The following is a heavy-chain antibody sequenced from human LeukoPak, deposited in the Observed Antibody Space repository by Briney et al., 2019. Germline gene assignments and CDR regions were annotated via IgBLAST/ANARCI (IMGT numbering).Heavy chain of an antibody. V-gene: IGHV3-13*05. Sequence: GGSLRLSCAASGFTFSSYDMHWVRQATGKGLEWVSAIGTAGDPYYPGSVKGRFTISRENAKNSSYLQMNSLRAGDTAVYYCARSSPFGYCSSTSCDQGAFDHWGQGTLVTVSS. CDR2: IGTAGDP. CDR3: ARSSPFGYCSSTSCDQGAFDH. CDR1: GFTFSSYD. D-gene: IGHD2-2*01. J-gene: IGHJ4*02.